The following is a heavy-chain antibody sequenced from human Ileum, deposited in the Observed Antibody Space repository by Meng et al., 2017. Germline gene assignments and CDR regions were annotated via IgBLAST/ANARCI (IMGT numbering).Heavy chain of an antibody. Sequence: QVQLQLSGPGLVAPSWALSLTCAVSGRSSSSSDWWSWVRQPPGKGLEWIAEMNLGGSPNYNPSLKSRVTMSVDKSNDHLSLQLTSVTAADTAVYYCAHIFDSWGQGTLVTVSS. J-gene: IGHJ4*02. V-gene: IGHV4-4*02. CDR3: AHIFDS. CDR2: MNLGGSP. CDR1: GRSSSSSDW.